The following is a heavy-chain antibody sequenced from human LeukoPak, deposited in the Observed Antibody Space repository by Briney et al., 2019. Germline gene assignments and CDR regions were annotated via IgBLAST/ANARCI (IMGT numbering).Heavy chain of an antibody. V-gene: IGHV3-23*01. CDR3: AKDRGWTSRGLDDY. CDR1: GFTFSSYG. CDR2: ISGSGGST. D-gene: IGHD2-2*01. J-gene: IGHJ4*02. Sequence: GGTLRLSCAASGFTFSSYGMSWVRQAPGKGLEWVSAISGSGGSTYYADSVKGRFTISRDNSKNTLYLQMNSLRAEDTAVYYCAKDRGWTSRGLDDYWGQGTLVTVSS.